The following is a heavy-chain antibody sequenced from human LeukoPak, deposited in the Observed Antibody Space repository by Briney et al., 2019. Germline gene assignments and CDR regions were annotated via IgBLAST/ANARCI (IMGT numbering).Heavy chain of an antibody. CDR3: ARGLYYYDSSGYIG. Sequence: GGSLRLSCAASGFTFSSYAMHWVRQAPGKGLEWVAVISYDGSNKYYADSVKGRFTISRDNSKNTLYLQMNSLGAEDTAVYYCARGLYYYDSSGYIGWGQGTLVTVSS. D-gene: IGHD3-22*01. J-gene: IGHJ4*02. CDR1: GFTFSSYA. CDR2: ISYDGSNK. V-gene: IGHV3-30-3*01.